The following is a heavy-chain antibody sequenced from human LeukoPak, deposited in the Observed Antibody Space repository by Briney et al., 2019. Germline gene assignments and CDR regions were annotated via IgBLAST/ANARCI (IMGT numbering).Heavy chain of an antibody. D-gene: IGHD2-15*01. CDR2: ISSSGSTI. CDR1: GFTFSSYE. CDR3: ARVLGGPRYYYYYMDV. J-gene: IGHJ6*03. V-gene: IGHV3-48*03. Sequence: GGSLRLSCAASGFTFSSYEMNWVRQAPGKGLEWVSYISSSGSTIYYADSVKGRFTISRDNAKNSLYLQMNSLRAEDTAVYYCARVLGGPRYYYYYMDVWGKGTTVTISS.